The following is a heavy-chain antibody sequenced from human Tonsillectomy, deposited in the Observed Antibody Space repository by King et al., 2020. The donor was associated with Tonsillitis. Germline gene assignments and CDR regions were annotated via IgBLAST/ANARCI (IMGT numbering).Heavy chain of an antibody. J-gene: IGHJ4*02. CDR2: IRSKAYGGTT. Sequence: VQLVESGGGLVQPGRSLRLSCTASGFTFGDYAMSWFRQAPGKGLEWVGCIRSKAYGGTTEYAASVKGRFTISRDDSKSMAYLQMNSLKTEDTAVYYGTSGGYSGYDPLDYWGQGTLVTVSS. V-gene: IGHV3-49*03. CDR3: TSGGYSGYDPLDY. D-gene: IGHD5-12*01. CDR1: GFTFGDYA.